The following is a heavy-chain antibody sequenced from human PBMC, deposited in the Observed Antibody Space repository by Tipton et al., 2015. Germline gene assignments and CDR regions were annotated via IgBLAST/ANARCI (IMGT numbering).Heavy chain of an antibody. CDR2: IYYSGST. J-gene: IGHJ1*01. Sequence: TLSLTCTVSGGSFSDYYWSWIRQSPGEGLERIGYIYYSGSTNYNPSLRSRVAMSMDTSKNQFSLKLSSVIAADTAVYYCARASIIQGYYHDSSRYYLFNSWGQGTLVTVSS. CDR1: GGSFSDYY. CDR3: ARASIIQGYYHDSSRYYLFNS. V-gene: IGHV4-59*01. D-gene: IGHD3-22*01.